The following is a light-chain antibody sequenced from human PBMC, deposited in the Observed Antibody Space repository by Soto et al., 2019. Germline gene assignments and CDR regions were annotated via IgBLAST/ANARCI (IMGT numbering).Light chain of an antibody. CDR1: QSILKY. CDR3: QHSYTTPPWT. Sequence: DIQMTQSPSSVSASVGDRITITCRASQSILKYLNWYQQKPGKAPNLLISAASNLHSGVPSRFSGSGSGNDFTLNIRSLQPEDFANYYCQHSYTTPPWTLGQGTKVDSK. CDR2: AAS. J-gene: IGKJ1*01. V-gene: IGKV1-39*01.